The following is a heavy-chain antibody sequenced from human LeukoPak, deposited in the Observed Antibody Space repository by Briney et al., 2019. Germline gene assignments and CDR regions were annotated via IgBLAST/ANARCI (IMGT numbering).Heavy chain of an antibody. D-gene: IGHD1-26*01. J-gene: IGHJ6*03. CDR2: ISAGGATI. V-gene: IGHV3-23*01. Sequence: PGGSLRLSCAASGFSFSTYAMSWVRQAPGKGLEWVSAISAGGATIYYADSVKGRFTVSRDNSKNTLYLHMNSLRAEDTAIYYCAIDSGGTYFYYYYYMDVWGKGTTVTVSS. CDR1: GFSFSTYA. CDR3: AIDSGGTYFYYYYYMDV.